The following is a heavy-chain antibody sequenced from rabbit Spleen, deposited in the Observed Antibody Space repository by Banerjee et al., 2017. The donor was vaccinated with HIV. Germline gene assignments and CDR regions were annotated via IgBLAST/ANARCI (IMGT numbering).Heavy chain of an antibody. D-gene: IGHD1-1*01. CDR1: GVSFSSSSY. CDR3: ARDLTSAIGWNFNL. V-gene: IGHV1S40*01. J-gene: IGHJ4*01. CDR2: IDTGSSGFT. Sequence: QSLEESGGDLVKPGASLTLTCTASGVSFSSSSYMCWVRQAPGKGLEWIACIDTGSSGFTYFATWAKGRFTCSKASWTTVTLQMTSLTAADTARYFRARDLTSAIGWNFNLWGPGTLVTVS.